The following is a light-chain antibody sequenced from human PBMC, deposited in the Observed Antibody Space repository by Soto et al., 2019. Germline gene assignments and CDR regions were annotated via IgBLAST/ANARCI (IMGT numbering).Light chain of an antibody. V-gene: IGLV2-14*01. CDR3: GSYTTSVV. Sequence: QSVLTQPASVSGSPGQSITISCTGTTSDVGGSNYVSWYQHHPGKAPKLMIYEVSNRPSGVSNRFSGSKSGNTASLTISGLQAEDEADYFCGSYTTSVVFGGGTKLTVL. CDR1: TSDVGGSNY. CDR2: EVS. J-gene: IGLJ2*01.